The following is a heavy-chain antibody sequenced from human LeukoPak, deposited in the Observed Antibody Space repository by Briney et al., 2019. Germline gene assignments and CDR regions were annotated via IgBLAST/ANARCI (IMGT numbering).Heavy chain of an antibody. D-gene: IGHD3-3*01. Sequence: PGGSLRLSCAASGFTFSNYAMSWVRQAPGKGLDWVSAISSGSDRTNYGRSVKGRFTISRDNSKNTLYLQMNSLRADDTAVYYCAKDQAGYNFRSDSWGQGTLVTVSS. V-gene: IGHV3-23*01. CDR3: AKDQAGYNFRSDS. J-gene: IGHJ4*02. CDR1: GFTFSNYA. CDR2: ISSGSDRT.